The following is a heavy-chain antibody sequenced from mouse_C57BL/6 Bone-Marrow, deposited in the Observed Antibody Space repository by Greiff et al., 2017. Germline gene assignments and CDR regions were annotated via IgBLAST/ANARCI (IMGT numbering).Heavy chain of an antibody. V-gene: IGHV5-2*01. J-gene: IGHJ4*01. D-gene: IGHD1-2*01. CDR3: AIHGRRPLYYYSMDY. Sequence: EVMLVESGGGLVQPGESLKLSCESNEYEFPSHDMSWVRKTPEKRLELVAAINSDGGSTYYPDTMERRFIISRDNTKKTLYLQMRSLRSEHTSLYYCAIHGRRPLYYYSMDYWGQGTSVTVSS. CDR2: INSDGGST. CDR1: EYEFPSHD.